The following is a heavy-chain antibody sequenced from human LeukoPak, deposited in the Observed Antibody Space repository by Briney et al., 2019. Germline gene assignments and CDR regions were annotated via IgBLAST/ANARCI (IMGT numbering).Heavy chain of an antibody. CDR1: GGSISSSSYY. CDR2: IYYSGST. Sequence: SETLSLTCTVSGGSISSSSYYWGWIRQPPGKGLEWIGSIYYSGSTYYNPSLKSRVTISVDTSKNQFSLKLSSVTAADTAVYYCARPLYCSSTSCQNYYYYGMDVWGQGTTVTVSS. CDR3: ARPLYCSSTSCQNYYYYGMDV. V-gene: IGHV4-39*01. D-gene: IGHD2-2*01. J-gene: IGHJ6*02.